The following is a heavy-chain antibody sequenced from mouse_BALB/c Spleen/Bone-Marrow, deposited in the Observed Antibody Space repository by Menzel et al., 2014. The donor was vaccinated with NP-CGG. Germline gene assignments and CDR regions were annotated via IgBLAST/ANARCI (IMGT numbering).Heavy chain of an antibody. J-gene: IGHJ3*01. V-gene: IGHV2-2*02. CDR2: IWSGGST. D-gene: IGHD2-3*01. CDR1: GFSLTSYG. Sequence: QVQLQQSGPGLVQPSQSLSITCTVSGFSLTSYGVHWVRQSPGKGLEWLGVIWSGGSTDYNAAFISRLSISKDNSKSQVFFKINSLQANDTAIYYCATDGYYVRFAYWGQGTLVTVSA. CDR3: ATDGYYVRFAY.